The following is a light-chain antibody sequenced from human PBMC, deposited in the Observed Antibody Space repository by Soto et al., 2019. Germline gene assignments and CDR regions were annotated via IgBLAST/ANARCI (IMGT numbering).Light chain of an antibody. CDR2: GAS. CDR3: QHGST. Sequence: EIVLTQSPGTLSLSPGERDTLSCRASQSVSSSYLAWYQQKPGQAPRLLIYGASSRATGIPDRFSGSGSGTDFTLTISRLEPKDFAVYYCQHGSTFGQGTKLEIK. CDR1: QSVSSSY. J-gene: IGKJ2*01. V-gene: IGKV3-20*01.